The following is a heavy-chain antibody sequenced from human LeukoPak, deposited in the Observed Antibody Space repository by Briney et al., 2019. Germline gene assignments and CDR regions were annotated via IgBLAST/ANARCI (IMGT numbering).Heavy chain of an antibody. J-gene: IGHJ4*02. CDR2: ISDNGSI. CDR1: GASISGYY. CDR3: ASLQGIAAAGDY. D-gene: IGHD6-13*01. Sequence: PSETLSLTCTVSGASISGYYWSWIRRPPGKGLEWIGCISDNGSINYNPSLKSRVTMSVDTSKNQFSLKLSSVTAADTAVYYCASLQGIAAAGDYWGQGTLVTVSS. V-gene: IGHV4-59*12.